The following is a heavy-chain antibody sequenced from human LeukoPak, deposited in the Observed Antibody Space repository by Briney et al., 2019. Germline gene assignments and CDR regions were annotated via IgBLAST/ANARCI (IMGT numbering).Heavy chain of an antibody. CDR2: INHSGST. CDR3: ARYCSGGSCFGDYGMDV. Sequence: SETLSLTRAVYGGSFSGYYWSWIRQPPGKGLEWIGEINHSGSTNYNPSLKSRVTISVDTSKNQFSLKLSSVTAADTAVYYCARYCSGGSCFGDYGMDVWGQGTTVTVSS. CDR1: GGSFSGYY. J-gene: IGHJ6*02. V-gene: IGHV4-34*01. D-gene: IGHD2-15*01.